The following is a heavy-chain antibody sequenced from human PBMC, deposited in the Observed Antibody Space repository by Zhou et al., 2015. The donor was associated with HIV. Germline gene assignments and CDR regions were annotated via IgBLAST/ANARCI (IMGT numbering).Heavy chain of an antibody. CDR2: ISGDNDT. V-gene: IGHV1-18*01. J-gene: IGHJ6*03. D-gene: IGHD2-15*01. CDR1: GYTFTSYG. Sequence: QVQLVQSGAEVKKPGASVKVSCKATGYTFTSYGISWVRQAPGQGLEWMGWISGDNDTKYAQKFQGRVTMTTDTSTTTAYMEVRSLRADDTAVYYCARNVVVGANNFYYYLDVWGKGTTVTVSS. CDR3: ARNVVVGANNFYYYLDV.